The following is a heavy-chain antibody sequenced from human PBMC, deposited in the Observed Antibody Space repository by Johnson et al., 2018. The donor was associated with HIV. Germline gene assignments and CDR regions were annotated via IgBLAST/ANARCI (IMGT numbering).Heavy chain of an antibody. Sequence: VQLVESGGGLVQPGGSLRLSCAASGFTVSSNYMSWVRQAPGKGLEWVSVIYSGGSTYYADSVKGRFTLSRDNSKNTLYLQMNSLRAEETAVYYCAKRVPSKQLVDAFDIWGQGTMVTVSS. J-gene: IGHJ3*02. CDR3: AKRVPSKQLVDAFDI. V-gene: IGHV3-66*01. CDR1: GFTVSSNY. D-gene: IGHD6-6*01. CDR2: IYSGGST.